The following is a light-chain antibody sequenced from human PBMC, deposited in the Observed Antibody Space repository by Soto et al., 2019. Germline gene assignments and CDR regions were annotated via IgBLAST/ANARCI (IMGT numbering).Light chain of an antibody. CDR2: SAT. Sequence: AIQMTQSPTSLSASVGDRVIITCRASQDISKDLGWYQQKPGKAPKSLIYSATSTQSGVPSTFSGSGFGTDFTLTISSLQPEDFATYYCLQDHDYPRTFGQGTKVDIK. V-gene: IGKV1-6*01. CDR1: QDISKD. J-gene: IGKJ1*01. CDR3: LQDHDYPRT.